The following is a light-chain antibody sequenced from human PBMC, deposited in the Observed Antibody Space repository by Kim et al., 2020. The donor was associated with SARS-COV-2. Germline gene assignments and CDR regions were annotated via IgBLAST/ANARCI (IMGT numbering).Light chain of an antibody. CDR2: EDS. Sequence: KTVTISGTRTSGDIASSYVHWYQQRPGSSPTTVIYEDSQRPSGVPDRFSGSIDSSSNSASLTISALKAADEADYYCQSYDSNNRVFGGGTRLTVL. J-gene: IGLJ3*02. V-gene: IGLV6-57*01. CDR1: SGDIASSY. CDR3: QSYDSNNRV.